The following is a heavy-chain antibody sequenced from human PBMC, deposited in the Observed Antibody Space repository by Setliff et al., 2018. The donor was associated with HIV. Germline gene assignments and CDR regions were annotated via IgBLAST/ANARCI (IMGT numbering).Heavy chain of an antibody. D-gene: IGHD5-12*01. CDR2: THPSGGSP. CDR3: ARDRRDGLYYHGMDV. CDR1: GYSFTRYY. Sequence: ASVKVSCKASGYSFTRYYMHWVRQAPGQGLEWMGITHPSGGSPNYAQKFQGRVTMTRDMSTSTVYMELSSLRSEDTAAYYCARDRRDGLYYHGMDVWGQGTTVTVSS. J-gene: IGHJ6*02. V-gene: IGHV1-46*01.